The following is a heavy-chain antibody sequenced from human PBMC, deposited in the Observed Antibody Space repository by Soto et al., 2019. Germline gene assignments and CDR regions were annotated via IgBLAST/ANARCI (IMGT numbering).Heavy chain of an antibody. D-gene: IGHD5-12*01. CDR2: ISGSGGST. J-gene: IGHJ4*02. V-gene: IGHV3-23*01. Sequence: PGGSLRLSCAASGFTFSSYAMSWVRQAPGKGLEWVSAISGSGGSTYYADSVKGRFTISRDNSKNTLYLQMNSLRAEDTAVYFCAKYEWLQSSLLPYYFDYWGQGTLVTVSS. CDR1: GFTFSSYA. CDR3: AKYEWLQSSLLPYYFDY.